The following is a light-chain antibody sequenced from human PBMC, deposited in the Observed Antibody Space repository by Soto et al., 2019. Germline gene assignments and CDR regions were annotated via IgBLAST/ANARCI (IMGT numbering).Light chain of an antibody. J-gene: IGKJ2*01. CDR1: QGISNL. CDR3: LQHNTYPYT. V-gene: IGKV1-17*01. CDR2: AAS. Sequence: DIQMTQSPSSLSASVGDRVTITCRASQGISNLLGWFQHKPGKAPKRLIYAASSLQGGVPSRFSASGSGTEFTRTITGLQPEDFAAYYCLQHNTYPYTFGQGTKLEIK.